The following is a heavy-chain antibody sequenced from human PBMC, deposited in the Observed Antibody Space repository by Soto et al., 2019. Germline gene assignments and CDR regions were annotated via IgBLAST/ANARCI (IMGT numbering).Heavy chain of an antibody. CDR2: ISSSSSYI. J-gene: IGHJ5*02. V-gene: IGHV3-21*01. Sequence: GGSLRLSCAASGFTFSSYSINWVRQAPGKGLEWVSSISSSSSYIYYADSVKGRFTISRDNAKNSLYLQMNSLRAEDTAVYYCARSGSGSYYPHNWFDPWGQGTLVTVSS. D-gene: IGHD3-10*01. CDR3: ARSGSGSYYPHNWFDP. CDR1: GFTFSSYS.